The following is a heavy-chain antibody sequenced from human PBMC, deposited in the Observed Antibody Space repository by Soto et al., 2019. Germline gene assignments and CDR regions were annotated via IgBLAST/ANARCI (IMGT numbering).Heavy chain of an antibody. J-gene: IGHJ4*02. Sequence: QVQLVQSGAEVKKPGASVKVSCKASGYTFTSYYMHWVRQAPGQGLEWMGIINPSGGSTSYAQKFQGRVTMTRYVSTSAVYMELSRLRSEDTAVHYCARDSIAAAVGFDYSGQGTLVTGSS. CDR1: GYTFTSYY. CDR3: ARDSIAAAVGFDY. D-gene: IGHD6-13*01. V-gene: IGHV1-46*01. CDR2: INPSGGST.